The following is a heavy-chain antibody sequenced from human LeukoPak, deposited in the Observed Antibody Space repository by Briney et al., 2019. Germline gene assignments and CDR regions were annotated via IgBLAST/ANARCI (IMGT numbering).Heavy chain of an antibody. CDR1: GFTFSSYG. V-gene: IGHV3-23*01. CDR3: AKAGYQLDYYYYMDV. D-gene: IGHD2-2*01. CDR2: ISGSGGST. Sequence: SGGSLRLSCAASGFTFSSYGMSWVRQAPGKGLEWVSAISGSGGSTYYADSVKGRFTISRDNSKNTLYLQMNSLRAEDTAVYYCAKAGYQLDYYYYMDVWGKGTTVTISS. J-gene: IGHJ6*03.